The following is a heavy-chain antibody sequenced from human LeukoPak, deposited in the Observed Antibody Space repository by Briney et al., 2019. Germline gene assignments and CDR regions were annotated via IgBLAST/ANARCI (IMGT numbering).Heavy chain of an antibody. CDR3: ARTESPSGSPFDY. D-gene: IGHD1-26*01. J-gene: IGHJ4*02. V-gene: IGHV4-59*01. CDR2: IYYSGST. CDR1: GGSISSYY. Sequence: SETLSLTCTVSGGSISSYYWSWIRQPPGKGLEWIGYIYYSGSTNYNPSLKSRVTISVDTSKNQFSLKLSSVTAADTAVYYCARTESPSGSPFDYWGQGALVTVSS.